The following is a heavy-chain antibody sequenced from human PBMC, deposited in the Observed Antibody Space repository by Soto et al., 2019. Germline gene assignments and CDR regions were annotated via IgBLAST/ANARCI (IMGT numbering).Heavy chain of an antibody. Sequence: GGSLRLSCAASGFTFSSYEMNWVRQAPGKGLEWVSYISSSGSTIYYADSVKGRFTISRDNAKNSLYLQMNSLRAEDKAVYYCARDGISLTTVTTSVAGTPCYYGMDVWGQGTTVTVSS. CDR2: ISSSGSTI. J-gene: IGHJ6*02. V-gene: IGHV3-48*03. CDR3: ARDGISLTTVTTSVAGTPCYYGMDV. CDR1: GFTFSSYE. D-gene: IGHD4-17*01.